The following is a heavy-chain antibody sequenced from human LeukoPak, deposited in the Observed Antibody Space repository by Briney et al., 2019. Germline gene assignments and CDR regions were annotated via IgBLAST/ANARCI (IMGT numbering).Heavy chain of an antibody. CDR2: INHSGGT. CDR1: GGSFSGYY. J-gene: IGHJ4*02. V-gene: IGHV4-34*01. Sequence: SETLSLTCAVYGGSFSGYYWSWIRQPPGKGLEWIGEINHSGGTNYNPSLKSRVTISVDTSKNQFSLKLSSVTAADTAVYYCAAQGPDSSGYLVVYWGQGTVVTVSS. CDR3: AAQGPDSSGYLVVY. D-gene: IGHD3-22*01.